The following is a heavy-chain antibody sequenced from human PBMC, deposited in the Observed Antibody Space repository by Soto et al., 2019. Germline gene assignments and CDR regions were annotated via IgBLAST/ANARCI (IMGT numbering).Heavy chain of an antibody. CDR3: ARQRGILWFGELSTWWFDP. CDR2: IYYSGST. Sequence: PSETLSLTCTVSGGSISSYYWSWIRQPPGKGLEWIGYIYYSGSTNYNPSLKSRVTISVDTSKNQFSLKLSSVTAADTAVYYCARQRGILWFGELSTWWFDPWGQGTLVTV. J-gene: IGHJ5*02. CDR1: GGSISSYY. D-gene: IGHD3-10*01. V-gene: IGHV4-59*08.